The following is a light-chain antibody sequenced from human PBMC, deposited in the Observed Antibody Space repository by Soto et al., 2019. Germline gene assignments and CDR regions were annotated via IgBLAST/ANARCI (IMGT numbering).Light chain of an antibody. Sequence: GDRVPIPCRASQSISGWLAWYQQKPGKAPKFLIYDASTLQSGIPSRFSGSGSGTEFTLTVSSLQPDDFATFYCQQFHTCPWTFGQGTKVDVK. J-gene: IGKJ1*01. CDR3: QQFHTCPWT. CDR2: DAS. V-gene: IGKV1-5*01. CDR1: QSISGW.